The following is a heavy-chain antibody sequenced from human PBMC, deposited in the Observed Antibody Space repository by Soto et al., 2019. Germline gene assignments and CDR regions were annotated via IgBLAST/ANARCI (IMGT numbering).Heavy chain of an antibody. CDR2: IKQDGSEK. CDR3: ARVVYGVSRAAIPEYYYYGRDV. V-gene: IGHV3-7*03. J-gene: IGHJ6*02. D-gene: IGHD6-6*01. Sequence: PAGSLRLSCAASGFTFSSYWMSWVRQAPGKGLEWVANIKQDGSEKYYVDSVKGRFTISRDNAKNSLYLQMNSLRAEDTAVYYCARVVYGVSRAAIPEYYYYGRDVWGQGTTVTVSS. CDR1: GFTFSSYW.